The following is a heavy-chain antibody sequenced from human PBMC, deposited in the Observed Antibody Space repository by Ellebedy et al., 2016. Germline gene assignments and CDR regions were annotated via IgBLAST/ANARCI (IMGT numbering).Heavy chain of an antibody. V-gene: IGHV3-30*18. D-gene: IGHD3-3*01. CDR3: AKEADFTVPPYHCDD. CDR2: ISYDGSNE. Sequence: GGSLRLSXAASGFIFSSYGMHWVRQAPGKGLEWLTVISYDGSNEYYADSVKGRFTISRDNSKNTLYLQMNSLRVEDTAVYYCAKEADFTVPPYHCDDWGQGTLVTVSS. CDR1: GFIFSSYG. J-gene: IGHJ4*02.